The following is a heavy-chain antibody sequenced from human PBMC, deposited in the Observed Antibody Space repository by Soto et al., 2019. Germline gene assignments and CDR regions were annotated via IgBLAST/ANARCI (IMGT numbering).Heavy chain of an antibody. D-gene: IGHD3-22*01. V-gene: IGHV1-2*04. Sequence: ASVKVSCKASGYTFTGYYMHWVRQAPGQGLEWMGWINPNSGGTNYAQKFQGWVTMTRDTSISTAYMELSRLRSDDTAVCYCARQAYDSSGYYLRYYYYGMDVWGQGTTVTVSS. J-gene: IGHJ6*02. CDR3: ARQAYDSSGYYLRYYYYGMDV. CDR1: GYTFTGYY. CDR2: INPNSGGT.